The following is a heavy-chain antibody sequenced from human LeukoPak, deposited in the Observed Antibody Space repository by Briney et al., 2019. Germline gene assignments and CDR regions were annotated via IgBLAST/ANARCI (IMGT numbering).Heavy chain of an antibody. D-gene: IGHD1-1*01. V-gene: IGHV3-66*01. CDR1: GFTVSSNY. CDR3: AKSPKTGFLFDY. CDR2: IYGGVNT. J-gene: IGHJ4*02. Sequence: PGGSLRLSCAASGFTVSSNYMSWVRQAPGKGLEWVSVIYGGVNTVYADSVQGRFTISRDNSKNTLYLQMSSPRAEDTAVYYCAKSPKTGFLFDYWGKGTLVTVSS.